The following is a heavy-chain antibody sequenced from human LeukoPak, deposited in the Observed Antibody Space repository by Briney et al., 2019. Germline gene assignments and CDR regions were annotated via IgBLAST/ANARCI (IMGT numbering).Heavy chain of an antibody. V-gene: IGHV4-59*08. CDR1: GGSISSYY. D-gene: IGHD4-11*01. CDR2: IYYSGST. CDR3: ASCTVSSYYYYMDV. Sequence: SETLSLTCTVSGGSISSYYWSWIRQPPGKGLEWIGYIYYSGSTNYNPSLKSRVTISVDTSKNQFSLKLSSVTAADTAVYYCASCTVSSYYYYMDVWGKGTTVTVSS. J-gene: IGHJ6*03.